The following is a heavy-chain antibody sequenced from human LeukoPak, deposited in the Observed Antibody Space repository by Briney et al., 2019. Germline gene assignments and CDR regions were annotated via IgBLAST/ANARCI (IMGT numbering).Heavy chain of an antibody. J-gene: IGHJ4*02. CDR2: IKQDGSEK. CDR3: ARVGIAAAVDY. CDR1: GFTFSSYW. D-gene: IGHD6-13*01. Sequence: PGGSLRLSCAASGFTFSSYWMSWVRQAPGKGLEWVANIKQDGSEKYYVDSVKGRFTISRDNAKNSLYLQMNSLRAVDTAVYYCARVGIAAAVDYWGQGTLVTVSS. V-gene: IGHV3-7*01.